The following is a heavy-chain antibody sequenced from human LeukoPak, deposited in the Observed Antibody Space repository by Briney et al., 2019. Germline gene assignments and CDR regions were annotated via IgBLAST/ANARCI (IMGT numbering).Heavy chain of an antibody. D-gene: IGHD2-2*01. V-gene: IGHV3-23*01. CDR1: GFTFSSYA. J-gene: IGHJ5*02. CDR2: ISGSGGNT. CDR3: AKDSSSTSPNWFDP. Sequence: PGGSLRPSCAASGFTFSSYAMSWVRQAPGKGLEWVSAISGSGGNTYYADSVKGRFTISRDNSKNTLYLQMNSLRAEDTAVYYCAKDSSSTSPNWFDPWGQGTLVTVSS.